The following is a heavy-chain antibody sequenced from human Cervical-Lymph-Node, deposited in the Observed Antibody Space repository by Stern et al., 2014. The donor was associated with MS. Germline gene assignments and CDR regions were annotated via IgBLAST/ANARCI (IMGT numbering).Heavy chain of an antibody. Sequence: VQLVESGPEVKKPGTSVRVSCKASGSTFTNSAVQWVRQARGQRLEWMGWLVIDSGNTYYAQQFQGRVTITTDRSTNTAYMDLSRVTSEDTAVYYCSAGHYSNFRSWGQGTLVTVSS. J-gene: IGHJ4*02. D-gene: IGHD4-11*01. CDR3: SAGHYSNFRS. CDR2: LVIDSGNT. CDR1: GSTFTNSA. V-gene: IGHV1-58*01.